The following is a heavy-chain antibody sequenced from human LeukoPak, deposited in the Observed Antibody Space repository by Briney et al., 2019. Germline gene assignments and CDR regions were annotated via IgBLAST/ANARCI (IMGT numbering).Heavy chain of an antibody. V-gene: IGHV3-9*01. CDR2: ISWNSGSI. CDR3: GKDHSYYYYYMDV. J-gene: IGHJ6*03. CDR1: GFTFDDYA. Sequence: GRSLRLSCAASGFTFDDYAMHWVRQAPGKGLEWVSGISWNSGSIGYADSVKGRFTISRDNAKNSLYLQMNSLRAEDTALYYCGKDHSYYYYYMDVWGKGTTVTVSS.